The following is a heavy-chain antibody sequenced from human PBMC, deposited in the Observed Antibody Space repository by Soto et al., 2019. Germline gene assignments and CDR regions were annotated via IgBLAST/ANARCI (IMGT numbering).Heavy chain of an antibody. CDR1: GFTFSSYA. D-gene: IGHD6-13*01. V-gene: IGHV3-23*01. Sequence: PGGSLRLSCAASGFTFSSYAMSWVRQAPGKGLEWVSAISGSGGSTYYADSVKGRFTISRGNSKNTLYLQMNSLRAEDTAVYYCAKGLTGYSSSWYFDYWGQGTLVTVSS. CDR2: ISGSGGST. CDR3: AKGLTGYSSSWYFDY. J-gene: IGHJ4*02.